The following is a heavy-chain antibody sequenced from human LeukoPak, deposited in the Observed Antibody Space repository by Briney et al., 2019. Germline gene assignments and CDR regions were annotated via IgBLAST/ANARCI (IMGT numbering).Heavy chain of an antibody. CDR3: ARESRGFDY. CDR2: IYHSGST. CDR1: GYSISSGYY. Sequence: SETLSLTCTVSGYSISSGYYWGWIRQPPGKGLEWIGSIYHSGSTYYNPSLKSRVTISVDTSKNQFSLKLSSVTAADTAVYYCARESRGFDYWGQGILVTVSS. J-gene: IGHJ4*02. V-gene: IGHV4-38-2*02.